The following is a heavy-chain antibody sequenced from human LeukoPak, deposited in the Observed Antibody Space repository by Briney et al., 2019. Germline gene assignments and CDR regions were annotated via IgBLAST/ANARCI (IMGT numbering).Heavy chain of an antibody. V-gene: IGHV4-38-2*02. CDR1: GYSISSGYY. Sequence: PSETLSLTCTVSGYSISSGYYWGWIRQPPGKGLEWIGSIYHSGSTYYNPSLKSRVTISVDTSKNQFSLKLSSVTAADTAVYYCARDSSAPRSYFALDVWGQGTTVTVSS. J-gene: IGHJ6*01. D-gene: IGHD6-19*01. CDR3: ARDSSAPRSYFALDV. CDR2: IYHSGST.